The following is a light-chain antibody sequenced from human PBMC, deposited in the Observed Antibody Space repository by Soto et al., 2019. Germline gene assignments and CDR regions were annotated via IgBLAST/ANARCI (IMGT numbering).Light chain of an antibody. V-gene: IGLV2-23*02. J-gene: IGLJ1*01. CDR3: CSYAGSRDV. CDR2: EVS. CDR1: SSDVGSYSL. Sequence: QSVLTQPASVSGSPGQSITISCTGTSSDVGSYSLVSWYQQHPGKAPKLMIYEVSKRPSGVSNRFSGSKSGNTASLTISGLQAEDEADYYCCSYAGSRDVFGTGTKVTVL.